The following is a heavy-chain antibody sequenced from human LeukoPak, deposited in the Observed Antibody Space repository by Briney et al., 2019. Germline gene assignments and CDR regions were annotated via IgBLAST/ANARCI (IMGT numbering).Heavy chain of an antibody. Sequence: KPSETLSLTCTVSGGSISSYYWSWIRQPPGKGLEWIGYIYYSGSTNYNPSLKSRVTISVDTSKDQFSLKLSSVTAADTAVYYCARRVRSSGWYYYYYMDVWGKGTTVTVSS. CDR2: IYYSGST. D-gene: IGHD6-19*01. V-gene: IGHV4-59*08. CDR3: ARRVRSSGWYYYYYMDV. CDR1: GGSISSYY. J-gene: IGHJ6*03.